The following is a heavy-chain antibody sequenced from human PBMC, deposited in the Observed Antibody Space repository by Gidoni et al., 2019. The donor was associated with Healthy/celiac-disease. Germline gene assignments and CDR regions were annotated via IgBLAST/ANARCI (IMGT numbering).Heavy chain of an antibody. CDR2: IYTSWST. Sequence: QVQLQESVPGQVKPSKTLCLTCTVSGCCLSSGSDSCIWIRQPAGKGLEWIGRIYTSWSTNYNPSLNSRVTMSVDTSKNQFSLKMSSVTAADTAVYYSASAGCTDGVCYNTQHYYYYGMDVWGQGTTVTVSS. V-gene: IGHV4-61*02. D-gene: IGHD2-8*01. J-gene: IGHJ6*02. CDR3: ASAGCTDGVCYNTQHYYYYGMDV. CDR1: GCCLSSGSDS.